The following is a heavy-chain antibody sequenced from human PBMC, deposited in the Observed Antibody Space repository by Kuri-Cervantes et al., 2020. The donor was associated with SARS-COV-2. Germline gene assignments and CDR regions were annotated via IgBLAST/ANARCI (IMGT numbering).Heavy chain of an antibody. CDR2: ITWDGYST. J-gene: IGHJ4*02. CDR3: AKPKEASEMATFNDY. Sequence: GGSLRLSCAASGFTLDDYGMYWVRQAPGKGLEWVSSITWDGYSTFYADSVKGRFTMSRDSSKNSLYLQMNSLRAEDTAVYYCAKPKEASEMATFNDYWGQGTLVTVSS. CDR1: GFTLDDYG. D-gene: IGHD5-24*01. V-gene: IGHV3-43D*03.